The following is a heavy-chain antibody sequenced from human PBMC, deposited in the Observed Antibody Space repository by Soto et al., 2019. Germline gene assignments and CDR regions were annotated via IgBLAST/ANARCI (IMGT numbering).Heavy chain of an antibody. Sequence: SSETLSLTCTASGGSISSGGYYWSWIRQHPGKGLEWIGYIYYSGSTYYNPSLKSRVTISVDTSKDQFSLKLSSVTAADTAVYYCARTDWDIPLPFYHRPLHMDVWGKGTTVTVSS. J-gene: IGHJ6*03. D-gene: IGHD2-15*01. CDR1: GGSISSGGYY. V-gene: IGHV4-31*03. CDR2: IYYSGST. CDR3: ARTDWDIPLPFYHRPLHMDV.